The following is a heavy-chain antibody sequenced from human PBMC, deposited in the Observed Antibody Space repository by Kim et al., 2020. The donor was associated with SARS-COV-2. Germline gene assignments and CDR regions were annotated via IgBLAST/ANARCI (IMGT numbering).Heavy chain of an antibody. CDR3: ARGQGYCSSTSCYAFDY. V-gene: IGHV1-69*13. CDR2: IIPIFGTA. CDR1: GGTFSSYA. J-gene: IGHJ4*02. Sequence: SVKVSCKASGGTFSSYAISWVRQAPGQGLEWMGGIIPIFGTANYAQKFQGRVTITADESTSTAYMELSSLRSEDTAVYYCARGQGYCSSTSCYAFDYWGQGTLVTVSS. D-gene: IGHD2-2*01.